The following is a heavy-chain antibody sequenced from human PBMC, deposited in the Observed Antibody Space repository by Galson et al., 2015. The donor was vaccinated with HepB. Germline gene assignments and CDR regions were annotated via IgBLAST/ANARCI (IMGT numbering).Heavy chain of an antibody. J-gene: IGHJ6*02. D-gene: IGHD4/OR15-4a*01. V-gene: IGHV3-7*03. CDR2: IKQDGSEK. Sequence: SLRLSCAASGFTFSSYWMSWVRQAPGKGLEWVANIKQDGSEKYYVDSVKGRFTISRDNAKNSLYLQMNSLRAEDTAVYYCARQTMVYYYYGMDVWGQGTTVTVSS. CDR1: GFTFSSYW. CDR3: ARQTMVYYYYGMDV.